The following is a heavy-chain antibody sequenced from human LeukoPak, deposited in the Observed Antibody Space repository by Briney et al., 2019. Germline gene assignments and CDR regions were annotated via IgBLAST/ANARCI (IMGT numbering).Heavy chain of an antibody. J-gene: IGHJ4*02. D-gene: IGHD3-22*01. CDR2: ITSSSSHI. CDR3: ARRGDTSGYYSDY. Sequence: GGSLRLSCAASGFTFSWYTMNWVRQAPGKGLEWVASITSSSSHIYYADSAKGRFTISRDNARNSLYLQMNSLRAEDTALYYCARRGDTSGYYSDYWGQGILVTVSS. V-gene: IGHV3-21*01. CDR1: GFTFSWYT.